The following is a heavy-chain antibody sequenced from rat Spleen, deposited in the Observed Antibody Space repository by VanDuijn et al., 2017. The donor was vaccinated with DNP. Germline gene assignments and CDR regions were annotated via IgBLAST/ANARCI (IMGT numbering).Heavy chain of an antibody. CDR1: GFTFSSYW. D-gene: IGHD4-3*01. J-gene: IGHJ2*01. CDR2: INPDGGNT. V-gene: IGHV5-58*01. CDR3: ATQNSGYDYFDY. Sequence: EVQLVETGGDLVPPGRSLKLSCVASGFTFSSYWMFWIRQAPGKGLEWVASINPDGGNTYCQDSVKGRFTISRDNTKNTLYLQMDSLRSDDTATYYCATQNSGYDYFDYWGQGVMVTVSS.